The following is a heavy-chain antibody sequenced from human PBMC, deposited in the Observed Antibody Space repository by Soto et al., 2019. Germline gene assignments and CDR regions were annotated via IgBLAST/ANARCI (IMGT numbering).Heavy chain of an antibody. CDR2: INGDGGGNGGST. J-gene: IGHJ4*02. V-gene: IGHV3-23*01. CDR1: GYTFSNYA. CDR3: AKRPLTWYLGLDY. Sequence: EVQLLESGGGLVQPGGSLRLSCAASGYTFSNYAMTWVRQAPGKGLEWVSAINGDGGGNGGSTYYADSVKGRFTISRDNSRSTLYLHMNTQRVEDTAVDYCAKRPLTWYLGLDYWGQGALVTVSS. D-gene: IGHD3-9*01.